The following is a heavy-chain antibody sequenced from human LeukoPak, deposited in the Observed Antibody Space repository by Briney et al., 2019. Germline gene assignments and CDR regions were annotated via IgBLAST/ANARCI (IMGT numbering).Heavy chain of an antibody. CDR1: GFTFSSYS. Sequence: GGSLRLSCAASGFTFSSYSMNWVRQAPGKGLEWVSSISSSSSYIYYADSVKGRFTISRDNAKNSLYLQMNSLRAEDTAAYYCARDASRSGVMFDYWGQGTLVTVSS. V-gene: IGHV3-21*01. CDR2: ISSSSSYI. CDR3: ARDASRSGVMFDY. J-gene: IGHJ4*02. D-gene: IGHD2-15*01.